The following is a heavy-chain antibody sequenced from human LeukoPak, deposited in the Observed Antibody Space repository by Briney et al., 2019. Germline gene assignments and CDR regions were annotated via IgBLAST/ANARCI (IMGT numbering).Heavy chain of an antibody. CDR1: GGSISSYY. CDR3: ARAGRSYEDWFDP. CDR2: IYYSGST. D-gene: IGHD1-26*01. Sequence: SETLSLTCTVSGGSISSYYWSWIRQPPGKGLEWIGYIYYSGSTNYNPSLKSRVTISVDTSKNQFSLKLSSVTAADTAVYYCARAGRSYEDWFDPWGQGTLVTVSS. J-gene: IGHJ5*02. V-gene: IGHV4-59*01.